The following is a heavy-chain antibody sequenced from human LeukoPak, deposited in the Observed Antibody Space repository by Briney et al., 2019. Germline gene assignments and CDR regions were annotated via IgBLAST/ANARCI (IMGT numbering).Heavy chain of an antibody. D-gene: IGHD6-13*01. V-gene: IGHV1-18*04. CDR1: GYTFTSYG. CDR3: ARGNSSSWYFPGPFDY. J-gene: IGHJ4*02. Sequence: ASVKVSCKASGYTFTSYGISWVRQAPGQGLEWIGWISAYNGNTNYAQKLQGRVTMTTDTSTTTAYMELRSLRSDDTAVYYCARGNSSSWYFPGPFDYCGQGTLVTVSS. CDR2: ISAYNGNT.